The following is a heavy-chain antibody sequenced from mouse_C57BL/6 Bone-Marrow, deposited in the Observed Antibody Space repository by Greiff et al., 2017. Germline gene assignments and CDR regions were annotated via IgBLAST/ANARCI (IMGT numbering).Heavy chain of an antibody. CDR2: IDPSDSYT. V-gene: IGHV1-69*01. CDR1: GYTFTSYW. J-gene: IGHJ2*01. Sequence: VQLQQPGAELVMPGASVKLSCKASGYTFTSYWMHWVKQRPGQGLEWIGEIDPSDSYTNYNQKFKGKSTLTVDKSSSTAYMQLSSLTSEDSAVYYCARSNGNYGGDYWGQGTTLTVSS. D-gene: IGHD2-1*01. CDR3: ARSNGNYGGDY.